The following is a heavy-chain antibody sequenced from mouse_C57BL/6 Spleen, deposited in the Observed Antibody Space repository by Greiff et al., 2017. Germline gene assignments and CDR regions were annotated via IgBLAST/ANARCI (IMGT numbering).Heavy chain of an antibody. CDR2: INPGSGGT. D-gene: IGHD2-4*01. CDR1: GYAFTNYL. CDR3: ARSDDYDGGAWFAY. V-gene: IGHV1-54*01. J-gene: IGHJ3*01. Sequence: QVQLQQSGAELVRPGTSVKVSCKASGYAFTNYLIEWVKQRPGQGLEWIGVINPGSGGTNYNEKFKGKATLTADKSSSTAYMQLSSLTSEDSAVYFCARSDDYDGGAWFAYWGQGTLVTVSA.